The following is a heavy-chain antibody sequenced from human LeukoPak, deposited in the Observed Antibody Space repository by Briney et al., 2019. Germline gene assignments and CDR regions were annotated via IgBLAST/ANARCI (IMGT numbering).Heavy chain of an antibody. CDR2: IYVDGRTT. J-gene: IGHJ4*02. D-gene: IGHD2-21*02. CDR1: GFTFSNYW. V-gene: IGHV3-74*01. CDR3: AKGTVVTAIPEFDY. Sequence: SGGSLRLSCVASGFTFSNYWMHWVRHPPGKGLVWVSRIYVDGRTTNYADSVKGRFTISRDNAKNTLYLQMNSLRAEDTAVYYCAKGTVVTAIPEFDYWGQGTLVTVSS.